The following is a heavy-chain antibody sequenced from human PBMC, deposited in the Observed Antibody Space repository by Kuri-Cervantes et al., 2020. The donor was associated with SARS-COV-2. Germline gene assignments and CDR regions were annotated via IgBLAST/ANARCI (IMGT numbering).Heavy chain of an antibody. CDR1: GASISSYY. V-gene: IGHV4-59*01. Sequence: SETLSLTCTVSGASISSYYWSWIRQPPGKGLEWIGYVYYGGSTNYNPSLKSRVTISADTSRNQVSLTLTSVTAADTAVYYCARGLNGYTIYGMDVWGQGATVTV. D-gene: IGHD5-24*01. J-gene: IGHJ6*02. CDR2: VYYGGST. CDR3: ARGLNGYTIYGMDV.